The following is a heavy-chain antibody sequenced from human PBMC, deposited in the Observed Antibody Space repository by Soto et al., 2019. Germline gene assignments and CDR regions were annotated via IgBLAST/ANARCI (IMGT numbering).Heavy chain of an antibody. V-gene: IGHV3-30-3*01. J-gene: IGHJ6*02. CDR3: ARGYGSYYYGLDV. D-gene: IGHD3-10*01. CDR1: VFTFSNYA. CDR2: LSYDASNR. Sequence: GGSLRLSCAASVFTFSNYAMHWVRQAPGEGLEWVAVLSYDASNRYYTDSVKGQFTISRDNSQNALYLHMDSLKAEDTAVYYCARGYGSYYYGLDVWGQGTTVTVSS.